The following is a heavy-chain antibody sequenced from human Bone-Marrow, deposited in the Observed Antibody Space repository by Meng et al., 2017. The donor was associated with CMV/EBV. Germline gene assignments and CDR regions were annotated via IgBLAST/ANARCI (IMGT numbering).Heavy chain of an antibody. CDR1: GGSVSSGSHF. CDR3: ARGRWKLRFWFDP. Sequence: SETLSLTCTVSGGSVSSGSHFWSWIRQPPGKGLEWIGYLYYSGTTNYNPSLKSRVTISVDTSKNQFSLKLTSVTAADTAVYYCARGRWKLRFWFDPWGQGTLVTVSS. J-gene: IGHJ5*02. D-gene: IGHD4-23*01. CDR2: LYYSGTT. V-gene: IGHV4-61*01.